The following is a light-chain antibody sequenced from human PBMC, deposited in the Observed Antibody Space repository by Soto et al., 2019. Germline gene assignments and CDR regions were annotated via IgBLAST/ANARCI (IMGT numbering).Light chain of an antibody. V-gene: IGKV3-15*01. J-gene: IGKJ5*01. CDR2: GAS. CDR1: QSVSSN. Sequence: EIVMTQSPATLSVSPWERATLSCRASQSVSSNLAWYQQKPGQAPRLLIYGASTRATGIPARFSGSGSGTEFTLTIRSLQSEDFAVSYCQQYNNWPPITFGQGTRLEIK. CDR3: QQYNNWPPIT.